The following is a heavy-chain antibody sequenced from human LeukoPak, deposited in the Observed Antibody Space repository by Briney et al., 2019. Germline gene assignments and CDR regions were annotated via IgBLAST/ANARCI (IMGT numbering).Heavy chain of an antibody. Sequence: QPGGSLRLSCAASGFTVSSNYMSWVRQAPEKGLEWVSVIYSGGTTYYADSVKGRFTISRDNSKNTLYLQMNSLRAEDTAVYYCARGYYDLLTGYYYFDYWGQGTLVTVSS. J-gene: IGHJ4*02. CDR1: GFTVSSNY. D-gene: IGHD3-9*01. CDR2: IYSGGTT. CDR3: ARGYYDLLTGYYYFDY. V-gene: IGHV3-66*01.